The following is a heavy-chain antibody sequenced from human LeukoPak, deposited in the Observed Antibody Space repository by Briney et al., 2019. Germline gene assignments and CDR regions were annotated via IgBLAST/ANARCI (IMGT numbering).Heavy chain of an antibody. J-gene: IGHJ3*02. Sequence: GGSLRLSCAASGFTFSSYAMHWVRQAPGKGLEWVAVISYDGSNKYYADSVKGRFTISRDNSKNTLYLQMNSPRAEDTAVYYCARDLVLYDFGGAGAFDIWGQGTMVTVSS. D-gene: IGHD3-3*01. CDR1: GFTFSSYA. CDR2: ISYDGSNK. CDR3: ARDLVLYDFGGAGAFDI. V-gene: IGHV3-30*04.